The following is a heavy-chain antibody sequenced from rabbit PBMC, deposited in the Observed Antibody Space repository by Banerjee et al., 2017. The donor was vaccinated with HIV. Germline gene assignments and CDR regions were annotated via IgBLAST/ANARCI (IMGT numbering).Heavy chain of an antibody. Sequence: QSLEESGGDLVKPGASLTLTCKASGFSFSSGYCMCWVRQTPGKGLEWIGCIGVGSGGTNYASWAKGRFTSTKTSSTTVTLQMTSLTAADTATYFCARSYAGYVAYDYVGMDLWGQGTLVTVS. CDR2: IGVGSGGT. CDR3: ARSYAGYVAYDYVGMDL. J-gene: IGHJ6*01. V-gene: IGHV1S40*01. D-gene: IGHD7-1*01. CDR1: GFSFSSGYC.